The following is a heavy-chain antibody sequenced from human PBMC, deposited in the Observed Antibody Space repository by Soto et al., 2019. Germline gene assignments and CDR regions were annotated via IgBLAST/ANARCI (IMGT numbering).Heavy chain of an antibody. CDR3: ARDPIVLVPAAKSYGMDV. J-gene: IGHJ6*02. D-gene: IGHD2-2*01. V-gene: IGHV1-18*01. CDR2: ISAYDGNT. CDR1: GYTFTSYG. Sequence: QVQLVQSGAEVKKPGASVKVSCKASGYTFTSYGISWVRQAPGQGLEWMGWISAYDGNTNYAQKLQGRVTMTTDTSTSTAYMELRSLRSDDTAEYYCARDPIVLVPAAKSYGMDVWGQGTTVTVS.